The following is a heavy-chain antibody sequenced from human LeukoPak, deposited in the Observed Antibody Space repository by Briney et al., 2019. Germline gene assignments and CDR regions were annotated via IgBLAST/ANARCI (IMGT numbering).Heavy chain of an antibody. J-gene: IGHJ4*02. CDR1: GGSISSSNYY. Sequence: SETLSLTCTVSGGSISSSNYYWNWIRQPAGKGLEWIGRIYTGGSTNYNPSLKSRVTISVDTSKNQFSLKLNSVTAADTAVYYCARGLWFGDENPPYFDYWGQGTLVTVSS. CDR3: ARGLWFGDENPPYFDY. D-gene: IGHD3-10*01. V-gene: IGHV4-61*02. CDR2: IYTGGST.